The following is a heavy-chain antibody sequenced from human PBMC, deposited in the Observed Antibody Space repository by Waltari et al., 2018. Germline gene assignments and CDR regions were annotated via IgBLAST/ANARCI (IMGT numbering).Heavy chain of an antibody. CDR2: INHSGST. CDR1: GGSFSGYS. V-gene: IGHV4-34*01. CDR3: ARVDRRIAAAGDVESTWSFDY. J-gene: IGHJ4*02. D-gene: IGHD6-13*01. Sequence: QVQLQQWGAGLLKPSETLSLTCAVYGGSFSGYSWSWIRQPPGTGLGWIGEINHSGSTNYNPSLKSRVTISVDTSKNQFSLKLSSVTAADTAVYYCARVDRRIAAAGDVESTWSFDYWGQGTLVTVSS.